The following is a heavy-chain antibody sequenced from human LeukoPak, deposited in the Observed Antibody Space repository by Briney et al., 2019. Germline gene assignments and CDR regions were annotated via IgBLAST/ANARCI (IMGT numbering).Heavy chain of an antibody. J-gene: IGHJ6*03. CDR3: AREYSRFYYSYMDV. D-gene: IGHD4-11*01. V-gene: IGHV4-34*01. CDR2: ISHSGST. CDR1: GGSFSGYY. Sequence: PSETLSLTCAVYGGSFSGYYWSWIRQPPGKGLEWIGEISHSGSTNYNPSLKSRVTISVDTSKHQFSLKLSSVTAADTAVYYCAREYSRFYYSYMDVWGKGTTVTVSS.